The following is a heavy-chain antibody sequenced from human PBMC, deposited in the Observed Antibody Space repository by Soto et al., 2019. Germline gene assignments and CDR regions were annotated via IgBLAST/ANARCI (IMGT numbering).Heavy chain of an antibody. Sequence: WGSLRLSCAASGFPFSSSDIHWVRQPTGKGLEWVSGIGIAGDPYYAGSVKGRFTISRENAKNSLYLQMNSLRAGETAVYYCARDPAIYSGKFYYGLDVWGNGITVPVSS. CDR2: IGIAGDP. CDR3: ARDPAIYSGKFYYGLDV. CDR1: GFPFSSSD. D-gene: IGHD4-4*01. J-gene: IGHJ6*04. V-gene: IGHV3-13*05.